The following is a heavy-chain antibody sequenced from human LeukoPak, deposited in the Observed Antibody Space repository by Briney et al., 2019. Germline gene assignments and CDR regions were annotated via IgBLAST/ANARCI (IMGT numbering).Heavy chain of an antibody. CDR1: GHTFTSYA. CDR3: ACPGDSSDWYSLDY. CDR2: INAGNGNT. Sequence: ASVKVSCKASGHTFTSYAMHWVRQAPGHRVEWMGWINAGNGNTKYSQKFQGRVTITRDTSASTAYMELSSLRSEDTAVYYCACPGDSSDWYSLDYWGQGTLVTVSS. V-gene: IGHV1-3*01. J-gene: IGHJ4*02. D-gene: IGHD6-19*01.